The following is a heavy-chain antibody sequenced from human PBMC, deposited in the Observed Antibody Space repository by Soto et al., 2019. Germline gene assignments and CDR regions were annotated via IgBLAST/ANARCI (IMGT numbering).Heavy chain of an antibody. D-gene: IGHD2-15*01. CDR3: ARDWENYCSGGSCYSPDFDY. CDR1: GFTFSSYS. V-gene: IGHV3-48*01. CDR2: LSSRSSTI. Sequence: GGSLRLSCGASGFTFSSYSMNWVRQAPGKGLEWVSYLSSRSSTIYYADSVKGRFTISRDNAKNSLYLQMNSLRAEDTAVYYCARDWENYCSGGSCYSPDFDYWGQGTLVTVSS. J-gene: IGHJ4*02.